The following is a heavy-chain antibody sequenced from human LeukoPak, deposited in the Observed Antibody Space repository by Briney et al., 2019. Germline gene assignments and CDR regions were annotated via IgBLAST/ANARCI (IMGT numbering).Heavy chain of an antibody. CDR1: GGSFSGYY. V-gene: IGHV4-34*01. D-gene: IGHD3-9*01. CDR2: INHSGST. CDR3: ARGPDILTGYYYDY. J-gene: IGHJ4*02. Sequence: PSETLSLTCAVYGGSFSGYYWSWIRQPPGKGLEWIGEINHSGSTNYNPSLKSRVTISVDTSKNQFSLKLSSVTAADTAVCYCARGPDILTGYYYDYWGQGTLVTVSS.